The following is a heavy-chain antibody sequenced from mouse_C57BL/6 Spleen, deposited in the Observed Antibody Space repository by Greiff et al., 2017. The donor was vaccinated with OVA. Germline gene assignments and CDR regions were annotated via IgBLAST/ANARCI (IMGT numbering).Heavy chain of an antibody. V-gene: IGHV1-80*01. CDR2: IYPGDGGT. CDR1: GYAFSSYW. D-gene: IGHD2-1*01. Sequence: QVHVKQSGAELVKPGASVKISCKASGYAFSSYWMNWVKQRPGRGLEWIGRIYPGDGGTNYNGKFKGKATLTADKSSSTAYMQLSRLTTEDSADYSAAYDCYGNFDSFDYWGQGTTLTVSS. CDR3: AYDCYGNFDSFDY. J-gene: IGHJ2*01.